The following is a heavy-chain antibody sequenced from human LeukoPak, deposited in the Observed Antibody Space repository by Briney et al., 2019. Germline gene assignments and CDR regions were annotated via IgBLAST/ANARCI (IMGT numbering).Heavy chain of an antibody. D-gene: IGHD4-23*01. Sequence: SDTLSLTCTVSGGTDSSGSYYWTWIRQPPGKGLEWIGNIYYSGSTNYNPSLKSRVTISVDMSKNQLSLKLSSVTAADTAVYLCARSWSGGNYGDFDYWGQGTLVTVSS. J-gene: IGHJ4*02. CDR2: IYYSGST. CDR1: GGTDSSGSYY. CDR3: ARSWSGGNYGDFDY. V-gene: IGHV4-61*01.